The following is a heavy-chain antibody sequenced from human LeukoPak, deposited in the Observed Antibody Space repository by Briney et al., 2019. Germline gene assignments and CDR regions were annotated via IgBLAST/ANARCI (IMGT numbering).Heavy chain of an antibody. CDR1: GGTFSSHA. D-gene: IGHD3-22*01. Sequence: SLKVSCKASGGTFSSHAIRCVRQAPGQGLEWMGRIIPILGIAKYAQKFQGRVTITADKSTSTAYMELSSLRSEDTAVYYCARGFQYDSSGYSSPYFDYWGQGTLVTVSS. CDR2: IIPILGIA. J-gene: IGHJ4*02. CDR3: ARGFQYDSSGYSSPYFDY. V-gene: IGHV1-69*04.